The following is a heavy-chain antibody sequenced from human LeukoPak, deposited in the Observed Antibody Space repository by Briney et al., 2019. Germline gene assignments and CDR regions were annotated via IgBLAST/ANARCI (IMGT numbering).Heavy chain of an antibody. Sequence: ASVKVSCKASGGTFTNYGVSWVRQAPGQGLEWMGGIIPVFGTANYAQKSQDRVTITADEYRSIVYMEVSSLRSEDTAVYYCARGYIVVVPGAMDYYGMNVWGQGTTVTVSS. J-gene: IGHJ6*02. V-gene: IGHV1-69*13. CDR1: GGTFTNYG. CDR3: ARGYIVVVPGAMDYYGMNV. CDR2: IIPVFGTA. D-gene: IGHD2-2*01.